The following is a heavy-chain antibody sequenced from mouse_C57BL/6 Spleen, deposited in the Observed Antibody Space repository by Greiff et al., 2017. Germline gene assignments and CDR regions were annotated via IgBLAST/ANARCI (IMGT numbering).Heavy chain of an antibody. CDR3: AREGITTVGYAMDY. D-gene: IGHD1-1*01. CDR2: INYDGSST. Sequence: EVQVVESEGGLVQPGSSMKLSCTASGFTFSDYYMAWVRPVPAQGLEWVANINYDGSSTYYLASLQSRFIISRANAKNILYLQMSSLKSEDTATYYCAREGITTVGYAMDYWGQGTSVTVSS. J-gene: IGHJ4*01. V-gene: IGHV5-16*01. CDR1: GFTFSDYY.